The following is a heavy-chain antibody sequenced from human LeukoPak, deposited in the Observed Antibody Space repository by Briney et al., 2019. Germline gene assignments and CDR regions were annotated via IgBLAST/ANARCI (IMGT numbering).Heavy chain of an antibody. CDR3: AKDPHRVITMIVVDHWYFDL. J-gene: IGHJ2*01. Sequence: PGGSLRLSCAASGFTFSSYAMSWVRQAPGKGLEWVSAISGSGGNTYYADSVKGRFTISRDNSKNTLYLQMNSLRAEDTAVYYCAKDPHRVITMIVVDHWYFDLWGRGTLVTVSS. CDR1: GFTFSSYA. D-gene: IGHD3-22*01. CDR2: ISGSGGNT. V-gene: IGHV3-23*01.